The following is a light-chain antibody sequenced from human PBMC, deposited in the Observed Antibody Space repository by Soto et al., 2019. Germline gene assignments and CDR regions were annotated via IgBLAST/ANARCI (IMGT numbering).Light chain of an antibody. Sequence: QSVLTQPPSVSGAPGQRVTISCTGSSSNIGAGYDVHWYQQLPGTAPKLLIYGNINRPSGVPDRFSGSTSGTSASLVIRGLQSEDEADYYCAAWDDILNGYVFGGGTKVTVL. CDR2: GNI. V-gene: IGLV1-40*01. J-gene: IGLJ1*01. CDR1: SSNIGAGYD. CDR3: AAWDDILNGYV.